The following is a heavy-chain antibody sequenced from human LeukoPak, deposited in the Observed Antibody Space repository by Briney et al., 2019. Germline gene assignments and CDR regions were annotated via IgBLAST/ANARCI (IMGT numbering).Heavy chain of an antibody. Sequence: PGGSLRLSCAASGFTFSSYAMSWVRQAPGKGLEWVSAISGSGGSTYYADSVKGRFTISRDNSKNTLYLQMNSLRAEDTAVYYCAKTGVYDFWSGYGLNYYYYYMDVWGKGTTVTVSS. CDR2: ISGSGGST. J-gene: IGHJ6*03. V-gene: IGHV3-23*01. D-gene: IGHD3-3*01. CDR1: GFTFSSYA. CDR3: AKTGVYDFWSGYGLNYYYYYMDV.